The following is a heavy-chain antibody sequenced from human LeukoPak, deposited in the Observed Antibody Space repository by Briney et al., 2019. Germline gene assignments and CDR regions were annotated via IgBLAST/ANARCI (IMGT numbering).Heavy chain of an antibody. Sequence: QTGGSLRLSYAASGFTVSSNYMSWVRQAPGKGLEWVSVIYSGGSTYYADSVKGRFTISRDNSKNTLYLQMNSLRAEDTAVYYCASGPPPYYYDSSGTGGWFDPWGQGTLVTVSS. CDR3: ASGPPPYYYDSSGTGGWFDP. D-gene: IGHD3-22*01. CDR1: GFTVSSNY. V-gene: IGHV3-66*01. CDR2: IYSGGST. J-gene: IGHJ5*02.